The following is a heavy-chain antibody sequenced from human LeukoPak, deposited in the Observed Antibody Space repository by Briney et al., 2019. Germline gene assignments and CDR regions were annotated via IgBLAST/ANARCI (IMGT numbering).Heavy chain of an antibody. Sequence: PSETLSLTCTVSGGSISSYYWSRIRQPAGKGLEWIGRIYTSGSTNYNPSLKSRVTMSVDTSKNQFSLKLSSVTAADTAVYYCARDVPYSSSPGWSLWGQGTLVTVSS. CDR2: IYTSGST. CDR1: GGSISSYY. D-gene: IGHD6-13*01. V-gene: IGHV4-4*07. J-gene: IGHJ4*02. CDR3: ARDVPYSSSPGWSL.